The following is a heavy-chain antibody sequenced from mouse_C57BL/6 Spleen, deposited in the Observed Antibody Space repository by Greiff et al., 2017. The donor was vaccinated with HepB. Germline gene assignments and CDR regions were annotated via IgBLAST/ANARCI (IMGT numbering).Heavy chain of an antibody. J-gene: IGHJ2*01. V-gene: IGHV1-69*01. CDR2: IDPSDSYT. D-gene: IGHD1-1*01. CDR1: GYTFTSYW. CDR3: ARCGTVVAGFDY. Sequence: QVQLQQSGAELVMPGASVKLSCKASGYTFTSYWMHWVKQRPGQGLEWIGEIDPSDSYTNYNQKFKGKSTLTVDKSSSTAYMQLSSLTSEDSAVYYCARCGTVVAGFDYWGQGTTLTVSS.